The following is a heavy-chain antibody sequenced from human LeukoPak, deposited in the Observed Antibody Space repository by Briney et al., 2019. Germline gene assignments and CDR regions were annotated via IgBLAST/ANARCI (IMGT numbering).Heavy chain of an antibody. D-gene: IGHD6-13*01. CDR1: GGSISSGDYY. Sequence: SQTLSLTXTVSGGSISSGDYYWSWIRQPPGKGLEWIGYIYYSGSTYYNPSLKSRVTISVDTSKNQFSLKLSSVTAADTAVYYCARFELADAFDIWGPGTMVTVSS. CDR3: ARFELADAFDI. V-gene: IGHV4-30-4*08. CDR2: IYYSGST. J-gene: IGHJ3*02.